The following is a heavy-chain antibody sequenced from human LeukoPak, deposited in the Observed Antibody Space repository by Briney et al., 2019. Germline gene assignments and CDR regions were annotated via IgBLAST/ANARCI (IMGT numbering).Heavy chain of an antibody. Sequence: PGGSLRLSCAASGFTFSSYTMSWVRQAPGKGLEWVSGISGSGSSTYHAESARGRFTISRDNSKNTLHLQMNSLRGEDTAIYYCEKDDDDFLDVFDIWGQGTVVTVSS. CDR3: EKDDDDFLDVFDI. CDR2: ISGSGSST. D-gene: IGHD3-3*01. V-gene: IGHV3-23*01. J-gene: IGHJ3*02. CDR1: GFTFSSYT.